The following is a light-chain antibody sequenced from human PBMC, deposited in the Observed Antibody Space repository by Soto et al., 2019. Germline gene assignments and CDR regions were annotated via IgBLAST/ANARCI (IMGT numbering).Light chain of an antibody. J-gene: IGLJ3*02. CDR2: LNSDGSH. Sequence: QPVLTQSPSAAASLGASVKLTCTLSSGHSSYAIAWHQQQPEKGPRYLMKLNSDGSHGRGDGIPDRFSGSSSGAVCYLTISSLQSEDEADYYCQTWGTGIQVFGGGTKLTVL. CDR1: SGHSSYA. CDR3: QTWGTGIQV. V-gene: IGLV4-69*01.